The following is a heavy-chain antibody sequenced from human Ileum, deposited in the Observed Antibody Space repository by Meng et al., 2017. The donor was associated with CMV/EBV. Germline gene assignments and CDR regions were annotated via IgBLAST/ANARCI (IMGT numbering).Heavy chain of an antibody. J-gene: IGHJ4*02. V-gene: IGHV3-21*01. CDR2: ISSSSSYI. CDR1: GFTFSSYS. Sequence: GGSLRLSCAASGFTFSSYSMNWVRQAPGKGLEWVSSISSSSSYIYYADSVKGRFTISRDNAKNTLYLQMNSLRVDDTAVYICGRERWGLGDYWGQGTVVTVSS. D-gene: IGHD2-21*02. CDR3: GRERWGLGDY.